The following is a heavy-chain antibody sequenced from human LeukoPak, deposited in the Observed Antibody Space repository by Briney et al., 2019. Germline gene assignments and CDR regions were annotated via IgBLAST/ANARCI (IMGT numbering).Heavy chain of an antibody. D-gene: IGHD5-18*01. CDR3: AVGSLGSGLLDY. Sequence: PGGSLRLSCAASGFTFSDYYMSSIRQAPGKVLEWVSYIRSSGRTIYYADSVKGRFTISRDNAKNSLYLQMNSLRAEDTAVYYCAVGSLGSGLLDYWGQGTLVTVSS. V-gene: IGHV3-11*01. CDR1: GFTFSDYY. J-gene: IGHJ4*02. CDR2: IRSSGRTI.